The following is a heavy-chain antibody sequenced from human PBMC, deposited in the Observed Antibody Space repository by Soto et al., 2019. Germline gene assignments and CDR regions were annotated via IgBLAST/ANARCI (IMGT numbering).Heavy chain of an antibody. V-gene: IGHV4-34*01. CDR2: INHSGST. D-gene: IGHD2-8*02. CDR1: GGSFSGYY. CDR3: ARDKITGLLDY. J-gene: IGHJ4*02. Sequence: SETLSLTCAVYGGSFSGYYWTWIRQPPGTGLEWIGEINHSGSTNYNPSLKSRVTISVATSKNQFSLKLTSVTAADTAVYHCARDKITGLLDYWGQGTLVTVSS.